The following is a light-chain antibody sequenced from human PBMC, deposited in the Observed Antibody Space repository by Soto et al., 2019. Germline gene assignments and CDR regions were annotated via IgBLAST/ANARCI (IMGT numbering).Light chain of an antibody. Sequence: ALTQPASVSGSPGQSITLSCTGTSSDVGGYNYVSWYQQHPGKAPKLMIYEVSNRPSGVSNRFSGSKSGNTASLTISGLQAEDEADYYCSSYTSSSTLVFGGGTKLTVL. CDR2: EVS. CDR3: SSYTSSSTLV. J-gene: IGLJ3*02. V-gene: IGLV2-14*01. CDR1: SSDVGGYNY.